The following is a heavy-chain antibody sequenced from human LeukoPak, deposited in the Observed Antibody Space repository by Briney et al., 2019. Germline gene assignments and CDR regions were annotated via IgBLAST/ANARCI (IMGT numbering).Heavy chain of an antibody. CDR1: GGSISSSSYY. D-gene: IGHD2-15*01. CDR3: ARLGYCSGGSCSISVDY. CDR2: IYYSGST. V-gene: IGHV4-39*01. Sequence: KPSETLSLTCIVSGGSISSSSYYWGWIRQPPGKGLEWIGSIYYSGSTYYNPSLKSRVTISVDTSKNQFSLKLSSVTAADTAVYYCARLGYCSGGSCSISVDYWGQGTLVTVSS. J-gene: IGHJ4*02.